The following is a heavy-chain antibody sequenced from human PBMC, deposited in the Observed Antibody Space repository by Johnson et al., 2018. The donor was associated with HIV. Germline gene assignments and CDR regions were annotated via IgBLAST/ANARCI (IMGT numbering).Heavy chain of an antibody. CDR2: IYSGGRT. J-gene: IGHJ3*02. D-gene: IGHD5-18*01. Sequence: EVQLVESGGGLVQPGGSLRLSCAASGFTVSSNYMSWVRQAPGKGLEWVSVIYSGGRTYYADSVKGRFTISRDDSKNTLYLQMNSLRAEDTAVYYCARDRGGYSYGYDSDAFDIWGQGTMVTVSS. CDR3: ARDRGGYSYGYDSDAFDI. CDR1: GFTVSSNY. V-gene: IGHV3-66*01.